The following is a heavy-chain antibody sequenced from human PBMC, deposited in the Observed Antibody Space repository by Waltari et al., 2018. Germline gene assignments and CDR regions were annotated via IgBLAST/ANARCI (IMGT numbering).Heavy chain of an antibody. CDR1: GGTFSSYA. Sequence: QVQLVQSGAEVKKPGSSVKVSCKASGGTFSSYAISWVRQAPGQGLEWMGGIIPTFGSANYAQKFQGRVTITTDESTSTAYMELSSLRAEDTAVYYCARHGSETGYFDYWGQGTLVTVSS. D-gene: IGHD3-10*01. CDR3: ARHGSETGYFDY. V-gene: IGHV1-69*05. CDR2: IIPTFGSA. J-gene: IGHJ4*02.